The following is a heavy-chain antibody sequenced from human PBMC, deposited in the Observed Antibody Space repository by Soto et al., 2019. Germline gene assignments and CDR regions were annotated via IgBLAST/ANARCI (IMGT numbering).Heavy chain of an antibody. CDR2: IGGGNTDR. Sequence: DVQLLESGGGLVQPGGSLTLSCAASRFIFSDYAMNWVRQAPGKGLEWVSSIGGGNTDRYYADSVKGRFIISRDNYKNTMYLQMNNLREDETAVYYCAKDAMSYNGKWEWFHSWGQGTLVTVSS. CDR1: RFIFSDYA. D-gene: IGHD1-26*01. J-gene: IGHJ5*01. V-gene: IGHV3-23*01. CDR3: AKDAMSYNGKWEWFHS.